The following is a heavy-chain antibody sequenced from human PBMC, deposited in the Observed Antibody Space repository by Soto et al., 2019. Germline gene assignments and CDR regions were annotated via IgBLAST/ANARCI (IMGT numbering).Heavy chain of an antibody. D-gene: IGHD3-9*01. Sequence: GGSLRLSCAASGFTFSSYGMHWVRQAPGKGLEWVALISYDGSNKYYADSVKGRFTISRDTSKNTLYLQMNSLRAEDTAVYYCARDGGVKRYFDWASYGMDVWGQGTTVTVSS. CDR3: ARDGGVKRYFDWASYGMDV. CDR2: ISYDGSNK. J-gene: IGHJ6*02. V-gene: IGHV3-30*03. CDR1: GFTFSSYG.